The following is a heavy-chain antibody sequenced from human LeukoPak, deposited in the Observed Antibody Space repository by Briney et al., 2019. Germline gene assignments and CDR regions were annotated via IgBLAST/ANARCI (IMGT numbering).Heavy chain of an antibody. J-gene: IGHJ2*01. Sequence: PGGSPRLSCAASGFTFSIYAMNWVRQAPGKGLEWVSVISGRGEHTYYADSVKGRFTIPRDNSNNTLYLQMNSLRAEDAAVYYCARDLSGDWYFDLWGRGTLVTVSS. V-gene: IGHV3-23*01. CDR1: GFTFSIYA. CDR2: ISGRGEHT. CDR3: ARDLSGDWYFDL. D-gene: IGHD7-27*01.